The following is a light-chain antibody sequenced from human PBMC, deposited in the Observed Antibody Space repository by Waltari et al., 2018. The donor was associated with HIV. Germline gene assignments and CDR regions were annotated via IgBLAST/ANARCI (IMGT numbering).Light chain of an antibody. CDR2: ETS. CDR3: QQRSNWPPIT. V-gene: IGKV3-11*01. Sequence: EIVLTQSPATLSLSPGERATLSCRASQSVRNYLAWYQHKPVQSPRLLIYETSKRATGTAARFSGSGSGTDFSLTISSLEPEDVGVYYCQQRSNWPPITFGQGTRVEIK. CDR1: QSVRNY. J-gene: IGKJ5*01.